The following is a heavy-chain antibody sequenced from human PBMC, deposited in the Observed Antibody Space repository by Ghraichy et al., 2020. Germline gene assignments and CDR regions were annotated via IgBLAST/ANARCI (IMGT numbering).Heavy chain of an antibody. Sequence: SETLSLTCAVYGGSFSGYYWSWIRQPPGKGLEWIGEINHSGSTNYNPSLKSRVTISVDTSKNQFSLKLSSVTAADTAVYYCARGYRYWGQGTLVTVSS. CDR1: GGSFSGYY. CDR2: INHSGST. CDR3: ARGYRY. J-gene: IGHJ4*02. V-gene: IGHV4-34*01.